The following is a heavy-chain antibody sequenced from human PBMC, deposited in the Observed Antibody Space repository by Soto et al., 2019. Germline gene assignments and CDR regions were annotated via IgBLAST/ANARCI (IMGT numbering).Heavy chain of an antibody. Sequence: SQTLSLTCAISGDSVSSNSAGWNWIRQSPSRGLEWLGRTFYRSRWYNEYAVSVKGRITVSPDTSRNQISLQLNSVTPDDTAVYFCTRDIDFGYWGRGTKVTVSS. CDR3: TRDIDFGY. CDR2: TFYRSRWYN. V-gene: IGHV6-1*01. D-gene: IGHD3-3*01. CDR1: GDSVSSNSAG. J-gene: IGHJ4*02.